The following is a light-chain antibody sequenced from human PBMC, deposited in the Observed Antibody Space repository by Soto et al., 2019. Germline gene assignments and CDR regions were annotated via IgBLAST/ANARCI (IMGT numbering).Light chain of an antibody. Sequence: QSALTQPPSVSAAPGQKVTISCSGSSSNIGNNYVSWYQQVPGTAPKLLIYDNDKRPSGIPDRFSGSKSGTSATLGITGLQTGDEADYYCGTWDSSLTARVFGGGTKLTVL. CDR2: DND. CDR1: SSNIGNNY. V-gene: IGLV1-51*01. J-gene: IGLJ3*02. CDR3: GTWDSSLTARV.